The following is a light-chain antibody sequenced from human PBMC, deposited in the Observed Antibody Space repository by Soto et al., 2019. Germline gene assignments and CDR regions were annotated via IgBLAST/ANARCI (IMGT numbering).Light chain of an antibody. Sequence: EVGLTQSPGTLSVSLGERVTLNCRASRDINRNLAWYQQVPGRSPRLLIFGASSRAAGVPARVSGSGSGTDFTLTITNVQSEDSAMYYCQQYNNWPQFGQGTRLEI. CDR2: GAS. CDR3: QQYNNWPQ. V-gene: IGKV3-15*01. J-gene: IGKJ5*01. CDR1: RDINRN.